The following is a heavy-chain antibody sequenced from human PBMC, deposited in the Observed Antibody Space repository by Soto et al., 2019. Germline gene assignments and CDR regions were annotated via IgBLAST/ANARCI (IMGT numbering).Heavy chain of an antibody. Sequence: GFLRLSCAASVFTFRTYSMNWARRAPGKGLEWVSAISSSSAYIFYSDSVKGRFTISRDNAKNSLFLQMNSLRAEDTAVYYCARDLGVTATGPNLDYWGQGTLVTVSS. J-gene: IGHJ4*02. CDR2: ISSSSAYI. CDR1: VFTFRTYS. D-gene: IGHD3-9*01. V-gene: IGHV3-21*01. CDR3: ARDLGVTATGPNLDY.